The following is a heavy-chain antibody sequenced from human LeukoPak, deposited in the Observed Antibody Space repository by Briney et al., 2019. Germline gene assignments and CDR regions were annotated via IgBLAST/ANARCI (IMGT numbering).Heavy chain of an antibody. V-gene: IGHV3-23*01. J-gene: IGHJ2*01. CDR3: AKGNWGERLDWYFDL. D-gene: IGHD1-26*01. CDR2: ITGSGGST. Sequence: GGSLRLSCAASGFTFSNYDMSWVRQAPGSGLEWVSGITGSGGSTYYADSVKGRFTISRDNSKTTLYLQMNSLRAQDTAVYYCAKGNWGERLDWYFDLWGRGTLVTGSS. CDR1: GFTFSNYD.